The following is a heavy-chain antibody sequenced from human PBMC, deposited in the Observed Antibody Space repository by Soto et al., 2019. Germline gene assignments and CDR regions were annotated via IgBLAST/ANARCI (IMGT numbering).Heavy chain of an antibody. D-gene: IGHD6-19*01. CDR3: AKDQAVAGAFDY. CDR2: ISYDGSNK. J-gene: IGHJ4*02. V-gene: IGHV3-30*18. CDR1: GFTFSSYG. Sequence: QVQLVESGGGVVQPGRSLRLSRAASGFTFSSYGMHWVRQAPGKGLECVAVISYDGSNKYYADSVKGRFTISRDNSKNTLYLQMNSLRAEDTAVYYCAKDQAVAGAFDYWGQGTLVTVSS.